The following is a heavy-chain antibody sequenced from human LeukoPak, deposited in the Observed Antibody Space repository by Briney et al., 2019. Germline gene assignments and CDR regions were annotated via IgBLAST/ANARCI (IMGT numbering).Heavy chain of an antibody. CDR1: GFSFGSHA. Sequence: GGSLRLSCAASGFSFGSHAMSWVRQAAGKGLEWVSEICGSVSGSGDCTHYADSVKGRFTISRDNSKKTLYLQMNSLRAEDTAVYYCVKQGRHYYDSSGFRGEAFDIWGRGTMVTVSS. D-gene: IGHD3-22*01. V-gene: IGHV3-23*01. CDR2: ICGSVSGSGDCT. J-gene: IGHJ3*02. CDR3: VKQGRHYYDSSGFRGEAFDI.